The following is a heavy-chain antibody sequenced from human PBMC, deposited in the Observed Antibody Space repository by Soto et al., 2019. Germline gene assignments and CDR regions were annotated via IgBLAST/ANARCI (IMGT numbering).Heavy chain of an antibody. Sequence: EVQLVESGGGLVQPGGSLRLSCAASGFTFSSYDMHWVRQATGKGLEWVSAIGTAGDTYYPGSVKGRFTISRENAKNSLYLQMTSLRAGDTAVYYCARTRADYGDSSYDYWGQGTLVTVSS. CDR2: IGTAGDT. D-gene: IGHD4-17*01. CDR3: ARTRADYGDSSYDY. V-gene: IGHV3-13*04. J-gene: IGHJ4*02. CDR1: GFTFSSYD.